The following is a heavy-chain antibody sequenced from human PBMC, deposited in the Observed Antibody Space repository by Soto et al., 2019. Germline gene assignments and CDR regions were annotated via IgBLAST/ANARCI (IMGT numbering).Heavy chain of an antibody. V-gene: IGHV4-59*08. Sequence: PSETLSLTCTVSGGSISSYYWSWIRQPPGKGLEWIGYIYYSGSSNYNPSLESRVTISVDKSKNQFSLKLTSVTAADTAVYYCVAWNTGSWTPVEASWGQGTLVTVSS. CDR2: IYYSGSS. D-gene: IGHD1-26*01. CDR1: GGSISSYY. CDR3: VAWNTGSWTPVEAS. J-gene: IGHJ5*02.